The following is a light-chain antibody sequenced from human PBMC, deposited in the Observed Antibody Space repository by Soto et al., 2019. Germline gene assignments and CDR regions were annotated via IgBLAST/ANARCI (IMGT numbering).Light chain of an antibody. CDR1: SSDVGGYNY. CDR2: DVS. V-gene: IGLV2-14*01. J-gene: IGLJ1*01. Sequence: QSVLTQPASVSGSPGQSITISCTGTSSDVGGYNYVSWYQQHPGKAPKLMIYDVSNRPSGVSIRFSGSKSGNTASLTISGFQAEDEADYYCSSYTSSSTYVFGTGTKVTVL. CDR3: SSYTSSSTYV.